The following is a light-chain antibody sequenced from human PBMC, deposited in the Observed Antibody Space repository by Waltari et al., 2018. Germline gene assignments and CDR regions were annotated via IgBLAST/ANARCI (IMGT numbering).Light chain of an antibody. V-gene: IGLV8-61*01. J-gene: IGLJ3*02. CDR2: KAN. Sequence: QTVVTQEPSLSVSPGGTVTLTCALSSGSLSTTSYATWYQQTPGQAPRTLVYKANARASGVPDRCSASILGNTAALTITGAQADDESDYYCALYMGSGIWVFGGGTRLTVL. CDR1: SGSLSTTSY. CDR3: ALYMGSGIWV.